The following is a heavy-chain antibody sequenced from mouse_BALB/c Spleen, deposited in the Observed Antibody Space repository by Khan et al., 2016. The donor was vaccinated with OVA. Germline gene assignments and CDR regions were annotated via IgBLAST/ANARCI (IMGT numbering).Heavy chain of an antibody. Sequence: DLVKPGASVKLSCKASGYIFTSYWINWIKQRPGQGLEWIGRVAPGSGITYYNEMFKGKATLTVDTSSSTAYIQLSGLSSEDSAVYFCERIRYYDGSNRNAMDYWGQGTSVTVSS. CDR3: ERIRYYDGSNRNAMDY. V-gene: IGHV1S41*01. CDR1: GYIFTSYW. J-gene: IGHJ4*01. CDR2: VAPGSGIT. D-gene: IGHD1-1*01.